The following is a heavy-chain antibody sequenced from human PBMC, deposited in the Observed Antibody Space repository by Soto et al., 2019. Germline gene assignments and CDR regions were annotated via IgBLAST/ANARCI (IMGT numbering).Heavy chain of an antibody. J-gene: IGHJ4*02. V-gene: IGHV4-31*03. CDR3: ARDRRYSYYIDY. Sequence: PSETLSLTCTVSGGSISSGGYYWSWIRQHPGKGLEWIGYIYYSGSTYYNPSLKSRVTISVDTSKNQFSLKLSSVTAADTAVHYCARDRRYSYYIDYWGQGTLVTVSS. CDR1: GGSISSGGYY. CDR2: IYYSGST. D-gene: IGHD5-18*01.